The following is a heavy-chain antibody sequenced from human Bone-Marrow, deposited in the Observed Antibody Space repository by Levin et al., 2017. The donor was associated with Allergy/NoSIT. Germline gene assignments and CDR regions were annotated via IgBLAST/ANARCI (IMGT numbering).Heavy chain of an antibody. V-gene: IGHV3-23*01. CDR3: AGYDTSGYHSPFDY. Sequence: GGSLRLSCAASGLIFSNYAMNWVRQAPGKGLEWVSQLSGSGSNTHYADSVRGRFTFSRDNSNNTVYLQMNSLRADDTAVYYCAGYDTSGYHSPFDYWGQGTLVTVSS. CDR1: GLIFSNYA. CDR2: LSGSGSNT. J-gene: IGHJ4*02. D-gene: IGHD3-22*01.